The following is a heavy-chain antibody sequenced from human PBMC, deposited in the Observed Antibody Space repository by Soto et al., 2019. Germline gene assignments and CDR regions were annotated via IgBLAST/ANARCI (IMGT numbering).Heavy chain of an antibody. Sequence: GGSLRLSCAASGFTFSSYAMHWVRQAPGKGLEWVAVISYDGSNKYYADSVKGRFTISRDNSKNTLYLQMNSLRAEDTAVYYCAREEVLWFGDYYGMDVWGQGTTVTVSS. CDR1: GFTFSSYA. CDR3: AREEVLWFGDYYGMDV. CDR2: ISYDGSNK. V-gene: IGHV3-30-3*01. J-gene: IGHJ6*02. D-gene: IGHD3-10*01.